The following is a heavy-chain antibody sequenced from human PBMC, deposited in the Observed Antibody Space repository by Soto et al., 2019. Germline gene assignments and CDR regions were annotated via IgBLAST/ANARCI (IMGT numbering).Heavy chain of an antibody. CDR1: GYTFTSYD. J-gene: IGHJ3*02. V-gene: IGHV1-8*01. D-gene: IGHD7-27*01. Sequence: ASVKVSCKASGYTFTSYDINWVRQATGQGLEWMGWMNPNSGNTGYAQKFQGRVTMTRNTSISTAYMELSSLRSEDTAVYYCARGRVDLGRYDPDAFDIWGQGTMVTVSS. CDR3: ARGRVDLGRYDPDAFDI. CDR2: MNPNSGNT.